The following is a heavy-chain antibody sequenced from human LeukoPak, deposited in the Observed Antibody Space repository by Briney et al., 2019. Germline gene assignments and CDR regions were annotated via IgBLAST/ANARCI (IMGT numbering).Heavy chain of an antibody. Sequence: SETLSLTCTVSGASVSSASYWTWIRQPPGKGVEWIAHIYNGVDTNYNPSLKSRVTISVDTSKNQFSLRLNSVTAADTAVYYCARSRAFNSGAFDPWGQGSLVTVSS. V-gene: IGHV4-61*01. CDR1: GASVSSASY. J-gene: IGHJ5*02. CDR2: IYNGVDT. D-gene: IGHD1-26*01. CDR3: ARSRAFNSGAFDP.